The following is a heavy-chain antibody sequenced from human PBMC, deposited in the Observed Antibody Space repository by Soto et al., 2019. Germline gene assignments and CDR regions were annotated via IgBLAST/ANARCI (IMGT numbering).Heavy chain of an antibody. CDR1: GGAISSTGSY. D-gene: IGHD3-3*01. J-gene: IGHJ4*02. CDR2: FYYTGVTSST. V-gene: IGHV4-39*01. Sequence: AGTLSLTCTVSGGAISSTGSYWGWVRQPTGKGLEWSVSFYYTGVTSSTYYNPSLKSRVTISVDKPKRQLSLNLRAVTAADTAVYYCASPRQGTYDFLSGYYAIDYWSQGALVTVSS. CDR3: ASPRQGTYDFLSGYYAIDY.